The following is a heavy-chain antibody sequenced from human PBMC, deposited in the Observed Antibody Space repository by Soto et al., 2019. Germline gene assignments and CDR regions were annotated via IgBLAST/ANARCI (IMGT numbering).Heavy chain of an antibody. CDR1: GGSISSYY. D-gene: IGHD2-8*02. CDR2: IYYSGST. J-gene: IGHJ4*02. CDR3: AREKITGLFDY. Sequence: SETLSLTCTVSGGSISSYYWSWIRQPPGKGLEWIGYIYYSGSTNYNPSLKSRGTISVDTSKNQFSLKLSSVTAADTAVYYCAREKITGLFDYWGQGTLVTVSS. V-gene: IGHV4-59*12.